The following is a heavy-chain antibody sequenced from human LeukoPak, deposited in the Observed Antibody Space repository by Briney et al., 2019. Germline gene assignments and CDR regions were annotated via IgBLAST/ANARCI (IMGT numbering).Heavy chain of an antibody. D-gene: IGHD6-19*01. CDR3: ARGFGGWYGYYYYMDV. V-gene: IGHV1-69*13. CDR2: IIPIFGTA. CDR1: GGTFSSYA. J-gene: IGHJ6*03. Sequence: SVKVSCKASGGTFSSYAISWVRQAPGQGLEWMGGIIPIFGTANYAQKFQGRVTITADESTSTAYMELSSLRSEDTAVYYCARGFGGWYGYYYYMDVWGKGTTVTISS.